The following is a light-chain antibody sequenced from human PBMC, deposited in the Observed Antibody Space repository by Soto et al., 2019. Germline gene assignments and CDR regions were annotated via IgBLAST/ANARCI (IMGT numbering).Light chain of an antibody. Sequence: EIVLTQSPATLSLSPGERATLSCRASQSVDNCLAWYQQKPGQAPRLLIYDASDRAPGIPARFSGSGSGTDFSLTISNLDPEDFAVYYCQQCSNWPPITFGLGTRLEMK. CDR1: QSVDNC. CDR3: QQCSNWPPIT. V-gene: IGKV3-11*01. CDR2: DAS. J-gene: IGKJ5*01.